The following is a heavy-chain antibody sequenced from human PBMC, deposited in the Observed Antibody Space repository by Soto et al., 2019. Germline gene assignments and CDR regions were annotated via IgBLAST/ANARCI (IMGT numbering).Heavy chain of an antibody. D-gene: IGHD2-8*02. J-gene: IGHJ6*02. CDR3: AREREYSLVGEYYYYGMDV. V-gene: IGHV3-21*01. CDR1: GFTFSSYS. CDR2: MSGSGSYL. Sequence: GGSLRLSCAASGFTFSSYSINWVRQAPGKGLEWVSSMSGSGSYLYLADSVKGRFTISRDNAKKSVYLQMNSLRAEDTAVYFCAREREYSLVGEYYYYGMDVWGQGTTVTVSS.